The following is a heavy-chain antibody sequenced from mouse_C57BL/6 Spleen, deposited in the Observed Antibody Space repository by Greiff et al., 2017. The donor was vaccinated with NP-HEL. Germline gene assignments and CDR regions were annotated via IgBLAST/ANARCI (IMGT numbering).Heavy chain of an antibody. Sequence: EVQLQQSGPELVKPGASVKISCKASGYTFTDYYMNWVKQSHGKSLEWIGDINPNNGGTSYNQKFKGKATLTVDKSSSAASMELRSLTSKDSAVYYCARSHYYGSSYDYWGQGTTLTVSS. V-gene: IGHV1-26*01. J-gene: IGHJ2*01. CDR1: GYTFTDYY. D-gene: IGHD1-1*01. CDR3: ARSHYYGSSYDY. CDR2: INPNNGGT.